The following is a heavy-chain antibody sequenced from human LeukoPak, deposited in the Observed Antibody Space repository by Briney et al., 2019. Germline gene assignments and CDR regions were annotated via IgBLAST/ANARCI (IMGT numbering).Heavy chain of an antibody. CDR1: GFTFSSYA. J-gene: IGHJ5*02. CDR2: ISYDGSNK. V-gene: IGHV3-30-3*01. CDR3: AGDSSGYYYGDWFDP. Sequence: GGSLRLSCAASGFTFSSYAMHWVRQAPGKGLEWVAVISYDGSNKYYADSVKGRFTISRDNSKNTLYLQMNSLRAEDTAVCYCAGDSSGYYYGDWFDPWGQGTLVTVSS. D-gene: IGHD3-22*01.